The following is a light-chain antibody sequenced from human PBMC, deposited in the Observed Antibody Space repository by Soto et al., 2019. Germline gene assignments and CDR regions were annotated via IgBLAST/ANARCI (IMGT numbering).Light chain of an antibody. J-gene: IGLJ2*01. V-gene: IGLV2-14*01. Sequence: QSDLTQPASVSGSPGQSISISCTGSSSDVGGYNHVSWYQQHPGKAPKLLIYEVSNRPSGVSSRFSGSKSANTASLTISGLQAEDEADYYCSSYTSTSTRVVFGGGTKLTVL. CDR2: EVS. CDR3: SSYTSTSTRVV. CDR1: SSDVGGYNH.